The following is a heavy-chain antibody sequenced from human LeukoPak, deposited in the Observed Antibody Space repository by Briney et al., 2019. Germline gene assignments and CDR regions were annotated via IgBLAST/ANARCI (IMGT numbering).Heavy chain of an antibody. Sequence: GGSLRLSCAASGFTFSTYWMHWVRQAPGKGLVWVSRINGDGSSTSYADSVKGRFTISRDNAKNTLYLQMNSLRAEDTAVYYCARDGHGNWNDGGWFDPWGQGTLVTVSS. CDR1: GFTFSTYW. D-gene: IGHD1-1*01. J-gene: IGHJ5*02. CDR2: INGDGSST. CDR3: ARDGHGNWNDGGWFDP. V-gene: IGHV3-74*01.